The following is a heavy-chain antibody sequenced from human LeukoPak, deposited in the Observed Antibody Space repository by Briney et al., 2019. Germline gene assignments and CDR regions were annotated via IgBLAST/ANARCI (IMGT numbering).Heavy chain of an antibody. CDR1: GYTFTSYY. J-gene: IGHJ4*02. Sequence: ASVKVSCKASGYTFTSYYVHWVRQAPGQGLEWMGIINPNGGSTSYAQKFQGRVTITRDTSATIAYMELSSLRSEDTAVYYCARSARSEAADYWGQGTLVTVSS. CDR3: ARSARSEAADY. CDR2: INPNGGST. V-gene: IGHV1-46*01.